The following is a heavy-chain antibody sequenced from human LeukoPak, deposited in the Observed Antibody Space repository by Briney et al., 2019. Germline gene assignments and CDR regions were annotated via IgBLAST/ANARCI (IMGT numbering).Heavy chain of an antibody. CDR1: GFTFSSHG. CDR3: AKDYFYDSSGYYYPRFFDP. D-gene: IGHD3-22*01. V-gene: IGHV3-23*01. CDR2: ISPNGVIT. Sequence: GGSLRLSCAASGFTFSSHGMNWVRQAPGKGLEGVSGISPNGVITYYADSVKGRFTISRDNSKNTLYLQMNSLRAEDTAVYYCAKDYFYDSSGYYYPRFFDPWGQGTLVTVSS. J-gene: IGHJ5*02.